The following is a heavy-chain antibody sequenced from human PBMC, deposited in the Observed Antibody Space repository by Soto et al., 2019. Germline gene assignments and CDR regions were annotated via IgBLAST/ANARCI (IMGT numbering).Heavy chain of an antibody. V-gene: IGHV4-30-4*01. CDR3: ARDPSYTNIAAAVKDAFDI. D-gene: IGHD6-13*01. CDR1: GGSISSGDYY. J-gene: IGHJ3*02. CDR2: IYYSGST. Sequence: SETLSLTCTVSGGSISSGDYYWSWIRQPPGKGLEWIGYIYYSGSTYYNPSLKSRVTISVDTSKNQFSLKLSSVTAADTAVYYCARDPSYTNIAAAVKDAFDIWGQGTMVTVSS.